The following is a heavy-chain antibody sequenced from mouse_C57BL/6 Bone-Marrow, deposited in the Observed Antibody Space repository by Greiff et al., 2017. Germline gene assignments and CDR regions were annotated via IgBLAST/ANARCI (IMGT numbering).Heavy chain of an antibody. J-gene: IGHJ2*01. CDR2: ISGGGGNT. D-gene: IGHD2-1*01. CDR1: GFPFSSYT. V-gene: IGHV5-9*01. CDR3: AKRGLYSFDY. Sequence: EVHLVESGGGLVKPGGSLKLSCAASGFPFSSYTMSWVRQTPEKRLEWVATISGGGGNTYYPDSVKGRFTISRANAKNTLYLQMSSLRSEDTALYYCAKRGLYSFDYWGQGTTLTVSS.